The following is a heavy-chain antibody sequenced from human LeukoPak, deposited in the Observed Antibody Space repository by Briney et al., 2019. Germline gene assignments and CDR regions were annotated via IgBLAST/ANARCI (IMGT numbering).Heavy chain of an antibody. D-gene: IGHD5-18*01. CDR3: ARDGYSYGLDY. Sequence: SETLSLTCAVYGGSFSGYYWSWIRQPPGKGLEWIWEINHSGSTNYNPSLKSRVTISVDTSKNQFSLKLSSVTAADTAVYYCARDGYSYGLDYWGQGTLVTVSS. CDR2: INHSGST. CDR1: GGSFSGYY. V-gene: IGHV4-34*01. J-gene: IGHJ4*02.